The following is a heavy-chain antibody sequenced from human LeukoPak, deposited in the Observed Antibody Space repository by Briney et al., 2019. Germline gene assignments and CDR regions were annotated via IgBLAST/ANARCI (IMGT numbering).Heavy chain of an antibody. D-gene: IGHD4-17*01. CDR3: AKDVYPTAIDY. CDR1: GFTFSSYG. J-gene: IGHJ4*02. V-gene: IGHV3-30*18. CDR2: ISYDGSNK. Sequence: GGSLRLSCAASGFTFSSYGMHWVRQAPGKGLEWVAVISYDGSNKYYADSVKGRFTISRDNSKNTLYLQMNSPRAEDTAVYYCAKDVYPTAIDYWGQGTLVTVSS.